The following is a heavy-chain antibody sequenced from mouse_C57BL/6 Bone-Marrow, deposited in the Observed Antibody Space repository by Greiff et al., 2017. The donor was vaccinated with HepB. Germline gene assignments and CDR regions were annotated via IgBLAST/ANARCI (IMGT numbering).Heavy chain of an antibody. D-gene: IGHD1-1*01. CDR2: ISSGGDYI. CDR3: TRDPYYYGSSYSWYFDV. J-gene: IGHJ1*03. CDR1: GFTFSSYA. Sequence: EVMLVESGEGLVKPGGSLKLSCAASGFTFSSYAMSWVRQTPEKRLEWVAYISSGGDYIYYADTVKGRFTISRDNARNTLYLQMSSLKSEDTAMYYCTRDPYYYGSSYSWYFDVWGTGTTVTVSS. V-gene: IGHV5-9-1*02.